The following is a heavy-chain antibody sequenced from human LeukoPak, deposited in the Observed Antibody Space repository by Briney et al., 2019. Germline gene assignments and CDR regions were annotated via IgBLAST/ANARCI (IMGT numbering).Heavy chain of an antibody. D-gene: IGHD6-13*01. V-gene: IGHV3-33*08. CDR3: ATSSSWARDAFDI. J-gene: IGHJ3*02. Sequence: GGSLRLSCAASGFTFSSYAMSWVRQAPGKGLEWVAVIWYDGSNKYYGDSVKGRFTISRDNSKNTLYLQMNSLRAEDTAVYYCATSSSWARDAFDIWGQGTMVTVSS. CDR1: GFTFSSYA. CDR2: IWYDGSNK.